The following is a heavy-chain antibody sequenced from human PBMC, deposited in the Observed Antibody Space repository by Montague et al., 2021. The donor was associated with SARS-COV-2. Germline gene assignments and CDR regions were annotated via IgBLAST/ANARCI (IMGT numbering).Heavy chain of an antibody. CDR3: ARVWRQQLVRLACMDV. J-gene: IGHJ6*02. Sequence: SETLSLTCTVSGGSISNRSYYWGWIRQPPGKGLEWIGSLYYSGSTFYXPSLMSRVTISVDTSKNRISLKLGSVTAADTAVYYCARVWRQQLVRLACMDVWGRGTTVIVSS. D-gene: IGHD6-13*01. CDR1: GGSISNRSYY. V-gene: IGHV4-39*07. CDR2: LYYSGST.